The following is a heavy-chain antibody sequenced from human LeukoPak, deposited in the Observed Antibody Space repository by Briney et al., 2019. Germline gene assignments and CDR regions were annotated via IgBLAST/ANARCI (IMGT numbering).Heavy chain of an antibody. J-gene: IGHJ6*03. Sequence: PGGSLRLSCAASGFTFNSYSMHWVRQAPGKGLEWVTAISDDETYKFYADSVKGRFTISRDNSKNTLYLQMNSLRAEDTAVYYCAKVGWFGELSNFYYYYYYMDVWGKGTTVTISS. D-gene: IGHD3-10*01. CDR1: GFTFNSYS. CDR3: AKVGWFGELSNFYYYYYYMDV. V-gene: IGHV3-30-3*01. CDR2: ISDDETYK.